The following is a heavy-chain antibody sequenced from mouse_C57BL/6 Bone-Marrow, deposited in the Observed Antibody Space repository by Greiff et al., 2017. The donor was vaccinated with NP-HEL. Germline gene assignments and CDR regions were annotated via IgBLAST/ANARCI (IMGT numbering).Heavy chain of an antibody. Sequence: QVQLQQPGAELVRPGSSVKLSCTASGYTFTSYWMDWVKQRPGQGLEWIGNIYPSDSETHYNQKFKDKATLTIDKSSSTAYMQLSILTSEDSAVYYCAREGIYDGYYGFAYWGQGTLVTVSA. D-gene: IGHD2-3*01. CDR1: GYTFTSYW. J-gene: IGHJ3*01. CDR2: IYPSDSET. V-gene: IGHV1-61*01. CDR3: AREGIYDGYYGFAY.